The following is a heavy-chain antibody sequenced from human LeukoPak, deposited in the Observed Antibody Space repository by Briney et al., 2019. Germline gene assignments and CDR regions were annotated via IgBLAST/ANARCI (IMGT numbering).Heavy chain of an antibody. CDR1: GFTFSDYY. CDR2: ISSSSSTI. Sequence: GGSLRLSCAASGFTFSDYYMSWIRQAPGKGLEWVSYISSSSSTIYYADSVKGRFTISRDNAKNSLYLQMNSLRAEDTAVYYCARDSPHLDIVVVPAAMGLNYWGQGTLVTVSS. J-gene: IGHJ4*02. CDR3: ARDSPHLDIVVVPAAMGLNY. D-gene: IGHD2-2*03. V-gene: IGHV3-11*04.